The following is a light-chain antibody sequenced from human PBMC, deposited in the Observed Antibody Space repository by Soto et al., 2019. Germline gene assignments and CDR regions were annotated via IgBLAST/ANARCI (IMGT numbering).Light chain of an antibody. Sequence: QSALTQPASVSGSPGQSITISCTGTSRDVGGYKYVSWYQQHPDKAPKVLIYDVSKRPSGVPDRFSGSKSGNTASLTISGLQAEDEADYYCCSYAGSYTYVFGTGTKLTVL. CDR2: DVS. V-gene: IGLV2-11*01. CDR1: SRDVGGYKY. CDR3: CSYAGSYTYV. J-gene: IGLJ1*01.